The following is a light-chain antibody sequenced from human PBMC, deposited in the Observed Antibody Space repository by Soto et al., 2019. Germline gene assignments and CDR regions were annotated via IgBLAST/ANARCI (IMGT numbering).Light chain of an antibody. CDR3: QQYNNWPPGT. J-gene: IGKJ2*02. CDR2: GPS. V-gene: IGKV3D-15*01. CDR1: QSVSAN. Sequence: EIVMTQSPATLSVSPGERATLSCRASQSVSANLAWYQQKPGQAPRILIYGPSTRATGIPARFSGSGSGTEFTLTISNLQSEDFAVYYCQQYNNWPPGTFGQGTKLEI.